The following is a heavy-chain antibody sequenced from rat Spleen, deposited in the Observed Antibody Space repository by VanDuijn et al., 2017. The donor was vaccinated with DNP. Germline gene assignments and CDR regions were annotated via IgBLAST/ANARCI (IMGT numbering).Heavy chain of an antibody. J-gene: IGHJ3*01. Sequence: QVQLQQSGAELVKPGSSVKISCKASGYTFTSSYMGWIKQTTGQGLEYIGYIETRSGGTNYNEKFKGKATLTVDKSSSTAYMQLSSLTPVDTAVYYCARRSGYGNWFAYWGHGTLVTVSS. V-gene: IGHV1-43*01. CDR1: GYTFTSSY. CDR2: IETRSGGT. CDR3: ARRSGYGNWFAY. D-gene: IGHD4-3*01.